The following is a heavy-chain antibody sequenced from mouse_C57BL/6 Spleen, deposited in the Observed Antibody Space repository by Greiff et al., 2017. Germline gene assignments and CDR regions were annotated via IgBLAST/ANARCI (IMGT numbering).Heavy chain of an antibody. D-gene: IGHD2-4*01. CDR2: INPSNGGT. Sequence: QVQLQQPGTELVKPGASVKLSCKASGYTFTSYWMHWVKQRPGHGLEWIGNINPSNGGTNYNEKFKSKATLTVDKSSSTAYMQLSSLTYEDVAVYYCERCCDYDGGVYGGQGTTRTVSS. J-gene: IGHJ2*01. CDR3: ERCCDYDGGVY. V-gene: IGHV1-53*01. CDR1: GYTFTSYW.